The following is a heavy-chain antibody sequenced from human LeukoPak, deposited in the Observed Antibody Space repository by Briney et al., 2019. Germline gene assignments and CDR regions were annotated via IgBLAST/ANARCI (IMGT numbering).Heavy chain of an antibody. Sequence: PSETLSLTCTVSGGSISSYYWSWIRQPPGKGLEWIGYIYYSGGTNYNPSLKSRVTISVDTSKNQFSLKLSSVTAADTAVYYCARVRYSSGWYWYFDLWGRGTLVTVSS. CDR1: GGSISSYY. CDR3: ARVRYSSGWYWYFDL. D-gene: IGHD6-19*01. V-gene: IGHV4-59*01. CDR2: IYYSGGT. J-gene: IGHJ2*01.